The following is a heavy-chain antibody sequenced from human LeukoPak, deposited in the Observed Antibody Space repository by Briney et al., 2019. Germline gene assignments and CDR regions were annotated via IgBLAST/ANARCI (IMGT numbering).Heavy chain of an antibody. Sequence: SETLSLTCTVSGVSITSSRYYWAWIRQPPGKGLEWIGTIYYNGNTHYNPSLESRFTISVDTSKNQFSLKLSSVTASDTAVYYCARFESTSGRGFDPWGQGTLVTVSS. J-gene: IGHJ5*02. CDR3: ARFESTSGRGFDP. CDR1: GVSITSSRYY. V-gene: IGHV4-39*01. D-gene: IGHD2-2*01. CDR2: IYYNGNT.